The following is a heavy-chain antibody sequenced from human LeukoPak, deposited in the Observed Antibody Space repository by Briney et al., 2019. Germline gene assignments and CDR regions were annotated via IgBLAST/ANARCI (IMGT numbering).Heavy chain of an antibody. CDR3: AKDNYETLYYFDY. J-gene: IGHJ4*02. D-gene: IGHD4-11*01. V-gene: IGHV3-30*18. CDR2: ISYDGSNK. Sequence: GGSLRLSCAASGFTFSRYGVHWVRQAPGKGLEWVAVISYDGSNKYYADSVRGRFTISRDNSKNTLYLQMNSLRAEDTAVYYCAKDNYETLYYFDYGGQGTLVTVSS. CDR1: GFTFSRYG.